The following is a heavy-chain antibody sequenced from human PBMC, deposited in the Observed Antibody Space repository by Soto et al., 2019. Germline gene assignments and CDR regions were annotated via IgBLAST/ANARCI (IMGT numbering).Heavy chain of an antibody. CDR1: GGSISSGGYS. Sequence: QLQLQESGSGLVKPSQTLSLTCAVPGGSISSGGYSWSWIRQPPGKGLEWIGNIYHSGSTYYNPSLKSRVTISVDRSKNQFSLKLSSVTAADTAVYYCARENNVLPGGYFDYWGQGTLVTVSS. D-gene: IGHD3-10*01. CDR2: IYHSGST. J-gene: IGHJ4*02. V-gene: IGHV4-30-2*01. CDR3: ARENNVLPGGYFDY.